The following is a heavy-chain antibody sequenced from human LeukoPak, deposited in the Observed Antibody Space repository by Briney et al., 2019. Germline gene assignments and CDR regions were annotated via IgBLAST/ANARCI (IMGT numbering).Heavy chain of an antibody. J-gene: IGHJ4*02. V-gene: IGHV3-30*18. CDR2: ISYDGSNK. D-gene: IGHD6-6*01. CDR3: AKDEISGFAARRPPIGY. Sequence: GGSLRLSCAASGFTVSSNYMSWVRQAPGKGLEWVAVISYDGSNKYYADSVKGRFTISRDNSKNTLYLQMNSLRAEDTAVYYCAKDEISGFAARRPPIGYWGQGTLVTVSS. CDR1: GFTVSSNY.